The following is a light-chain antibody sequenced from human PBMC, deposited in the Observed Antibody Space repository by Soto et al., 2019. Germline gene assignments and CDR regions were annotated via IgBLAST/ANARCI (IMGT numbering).Light chain of an antibody. CDR1: QSIRSN. V-gene: IGKV3-15*01. CDR2: GAS. Sequence: EIVMTQSPDTLSLSPGEGAALSCGFSQSIRSNLAWYQQRPGQAPRLLMYGASTRADGIPARFTGSGSGTEFTLTISSLQSEDFAVYYCQQYDNWPPTTFGQGTRLEIK. CDR3: QQYDNWPPTT. J-gene: IGKJ5*01.